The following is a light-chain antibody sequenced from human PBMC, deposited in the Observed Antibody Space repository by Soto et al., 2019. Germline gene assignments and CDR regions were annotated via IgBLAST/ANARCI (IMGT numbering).Light chain of an antibody. CDR3: SSYTSSSTLVV. CDR1: SSDVGGYNY. CDR2: DVS. Sequence: QSALTQPASVSGSPGQSITISCTGTSSDVGGYNYVSWYQQHPGKAPKLMMYDVSNRPSGVSNRFSGSKSGNTASLTISGLQAEDEADYYCSSYTSSSTLVVFGSGTKLNVL. V-gene: IGLV2-14*01. J-gene: IGLJ2*01.